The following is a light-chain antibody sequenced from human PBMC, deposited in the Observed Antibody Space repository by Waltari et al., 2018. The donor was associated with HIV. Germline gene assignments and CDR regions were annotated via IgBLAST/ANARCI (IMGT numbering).Light chain of an antibody. Sequence: FMLTQPHSMSESPGRTVTISCTRSSCNIASNPLQWSQQRPGSAPITVIYEDTQRPSGVPERFSGSLDSSSNSASLTISGLRSEDEADYYCQSYDTSNHLIFGGGTKLTVL. CDR2: EDT. CDR1: SCNIASNP. V-gene: IGLV6-57*04. CDR3: QSYDTSNHLI. J-gene: IGLJ2*01.